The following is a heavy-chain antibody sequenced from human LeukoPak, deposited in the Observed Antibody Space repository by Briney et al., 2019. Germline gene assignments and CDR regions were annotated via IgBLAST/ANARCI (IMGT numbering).Heavy chain of an antibody. V-gene: IGHV3-7*03. CDR2: IKQDGSEK. D-gene: IGHD3-16*01. J-gene: IGHJ5*02. Sequence: GGSLRLSCAASGFTFSSYWMSWVRQAPGKGLEWVANIKQDGSEKYYVDSVKGRFTISRDNAKKSLYLQMNSLRAEDTAVYYCARDIPYDYVWGSYKGLGFDPWGQGTLVTVSS. CDR1: GFTFSSYW. CDR3: ARDIPYDYVWGSYKGLGFDP.